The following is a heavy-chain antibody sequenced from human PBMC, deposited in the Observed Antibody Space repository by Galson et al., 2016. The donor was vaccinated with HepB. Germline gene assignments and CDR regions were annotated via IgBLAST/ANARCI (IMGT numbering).Heavy chain of an antibody. CDR2: IKKKSDGATT. J-gene: IGHJ6*02. D-gene: IGHD1-1*01. V-gene: IGHV3-15*01. CDR1: GFTFTDAW. CDR3: TTGGTHYHYYGVDV. Sequence: SLRLSCAASGFTFTDAWMNWVRQAPGKGLEWVGQIKKKSDGATTAYAAPVKGRFTISRDDSRNMVFLQMNSLETEDTGIYFCTTGGTHYHYYGVDVWGQGTTVTVSS.